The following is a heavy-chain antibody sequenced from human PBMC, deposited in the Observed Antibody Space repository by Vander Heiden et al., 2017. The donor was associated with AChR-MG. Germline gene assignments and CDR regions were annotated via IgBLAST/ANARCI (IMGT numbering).Heavy chain of an antibody. CDR2: INAGNGNT. J-gene: IGHJ4*02. CDR1: GYTFTSYA. D-gene: IGHD3-3*01. Sequence: QVQLVQSGAEVKKPGASVKVSCKASGYTFTSYAMHWVRQAPGKRLEWMGWINAGNGNTKYSQKFQGRVTITRDTSASTAYMELSSLRSEDTAVYYCARVPASGLHPIDYWGQGPLVTVSS. V-gene: IGHV1-3*01. CDR3: ARVPASGLHPIDY.